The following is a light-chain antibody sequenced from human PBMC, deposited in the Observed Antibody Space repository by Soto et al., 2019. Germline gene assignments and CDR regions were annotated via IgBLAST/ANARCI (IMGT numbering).Light chain of an antibody. CDR3: QQRNFWPLT. CDR1: QGIGNY. Sequence: EDVLTQSPAILSLSPGERATLSCRASQGIGNYLAWYQQKPGQAPRLLIYDASNRATGIPARFSGSGSDTDFTITIDSLEPEDSAVYYCQQRNFWPLTFGPGTRVEIK. V-gene: IGKV3D-11*01. CDR2: DAS. J-gene: IGKJ3*01.